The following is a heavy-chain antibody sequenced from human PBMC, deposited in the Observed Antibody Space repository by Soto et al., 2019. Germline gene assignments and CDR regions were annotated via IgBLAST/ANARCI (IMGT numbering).Heavy chain of an antibody. Sequence: GASVKVSCKASGFTFFSSAVQWVRKAGGQGLEWIGWIVVGSGNTNYAQKFQERVTITRDMSTNTAYMELTILRSEDTAVYYCAADPYCGGDCYFDYWGQGIMVTVSS. CDR2: IVVGSGNT. CDR1: GFTFFSSA. D-gene: IGHD2-21*02. CDR3: AADPYCGGDCYFDY. V-gene: IGHV1-58*01. J-gene: IGHJ4*02.